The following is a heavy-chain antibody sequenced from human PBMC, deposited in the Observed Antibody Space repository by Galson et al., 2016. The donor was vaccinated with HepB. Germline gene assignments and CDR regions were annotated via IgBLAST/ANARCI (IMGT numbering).Heavy chain of an antibody. CDR2: IYYSVRT. J-gene: IGHJ5*02. CDR3: ARGGHSSGWYGAWFDP. CDR1: GSITTSSYF. Sequence: LVKPTQTLTLTCTFSGSITTSSYFWGWIRQPPGQGLEWIGSIYYSVRTHYNLSLKSRVTISVDTSRMQFSLKLSSVSAADTAVYYCARGGHSSGWYGAWFDPWGQGIMVTDSS. D-gene: IGHD6-19*01. V-gene: IGHV4-39*02.